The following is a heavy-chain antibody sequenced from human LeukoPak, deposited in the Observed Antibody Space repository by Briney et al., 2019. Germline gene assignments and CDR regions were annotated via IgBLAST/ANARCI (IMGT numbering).Heavy chain of an antibody. CDR3: ARAYSSSWYFNWFDP. D-gene: IGHD6-13*01. Sequence: SETLSLTCAVSGGSFTGYYWTWIRQPPGKWLEWIGEINHSGSTNYNPSLKTRVTISVDTSKNQFSLKLSSVTAADTAVYFCARAYSSSWYFNWFDPWGQGTLVTVSS. CDR2: INHSGST. V-gene: IGHV4-34*01. CDR1: GGSFTGYY. J-gene: IGHJ5*02.